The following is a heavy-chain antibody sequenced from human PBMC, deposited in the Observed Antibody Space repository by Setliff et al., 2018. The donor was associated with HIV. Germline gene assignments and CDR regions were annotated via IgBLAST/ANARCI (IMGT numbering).Heavy chain of an antibody. D-gene: IGHD3-22*01. CDR3: TSSGANYYDRSVYPGY. J-gene: IGHJ4*02. CDR2: IYWNNNK. Sequence: SGPTLVNPTQTLTLTCTFSGLSLSTSGVGVGWIRQSPGKALEWLAFIYWNNNKHYSTSLKSRLTVTKDTSKNRVVFTMTNMDPVDTAVYYCTSSGANYYDRSVYPGYWGQGTLVTVSS. V-gene: IGHV2-5*01. CDR1: GLSLSTSGVG.